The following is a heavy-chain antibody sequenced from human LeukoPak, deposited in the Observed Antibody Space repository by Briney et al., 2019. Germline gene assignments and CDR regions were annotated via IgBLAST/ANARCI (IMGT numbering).Heavy chain of an antibody. CDR3: AKVRWSHFDY. CDR2: IHYDGSKE. J-gene: IGHJ4*02. D-gene: IGHD1-26*01. Sequence: PGGSLRLSCAASEFTFSNFGMHWVRQAPGKGLEWVALIHYDGSKEYYADSVRGRFTISRDNSKNTLYLQMNSLRAEDTAVYYCAKVRWSHFDYWGQGTLVTVSS. V-gene: IGHV3-30*02. CDR1: EFTFSNFG.